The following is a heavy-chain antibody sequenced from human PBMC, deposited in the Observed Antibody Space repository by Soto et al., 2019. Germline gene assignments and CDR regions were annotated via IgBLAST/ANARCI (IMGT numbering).Heavy chain of an antibody. J-gene: IGHJ4*02. D-gene: IGHD3-16*02. CDR2: ISNNGDTA. V-gene: IGHV3-23*01. Sequence: GSLRLSCATSGFTFSSYAMVWVRQAAEKGLEWVASISNNGDTAYYADSVKGRFTISRGNSENTPYLQMNGLRADDTALYFCAKSRVFIGAIVTLLDSWGQGTQVTVSS. CDR3: AKSRVFIGAIVTLLDS. CDR1: GFTFSSYA.